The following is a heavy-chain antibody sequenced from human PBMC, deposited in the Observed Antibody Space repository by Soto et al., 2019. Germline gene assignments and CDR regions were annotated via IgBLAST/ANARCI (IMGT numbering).Heavy chain of an antibody. CDR3: TRDIGGWGAY. J-gene: IGHJ4*02. CDR2: TNEDGSII. V-gene: IGHV3-74*01. D-gene: IGHD3-10*01. CDR1: GFTFSSYW. Sequence: EVQLVESGGGLVQPGGSLRLSCAASGFTFSSYWMHWVRQAPGKGLVWVSRTNEDGSIINYADSVKGRFTISRDNAKDILYLEMNSLRAEDTAVYYCTRDIGGWGAYWGQGALVTVSS.